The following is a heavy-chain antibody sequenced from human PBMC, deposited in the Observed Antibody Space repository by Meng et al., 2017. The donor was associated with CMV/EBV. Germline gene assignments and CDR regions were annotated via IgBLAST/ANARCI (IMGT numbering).Heavy chain of an antibody. D-gene: IGHD6-13*01. J-gene: IGHJ3*02. V-gene: IGHV3-48*03. CDR1: GFTFSSYE. CDR2: ISSSGSTI. Sequence: GESLKISCAASGFTFSSYEMNWVCQAPGKGLEWVSYISSSGSTIYYADSVKGRFTISRDNAKNSLYLQMNSLRAEDTAVYYCASLSWWGSSWYGDAFDIWGQGTMVTVSS. CDR3: ASLSWWGSSWYGDAFDI.